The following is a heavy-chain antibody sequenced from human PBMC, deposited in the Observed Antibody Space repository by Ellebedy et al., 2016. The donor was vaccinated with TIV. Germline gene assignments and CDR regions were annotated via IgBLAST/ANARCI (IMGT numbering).Heavy chain of an antibody. V-gene: IGHV3-21*04. CDR3: ARAVHHGGDIYDY. D-gene: IGHD2-21*02. CDR2: ISSSSTNK. Sequence: GGSLRLXXGASGFIFRDYYMAWVRQAPGNGLEWVSSISSSSTNKYYAESLRGRFAISKDNAKKSLYLQMNSLRAEDTAVYFCARAVHHGGDIYDYWGQGTPVTVSS. J-gene: IGHJ4*02. CDR1: GFIFRDYY.